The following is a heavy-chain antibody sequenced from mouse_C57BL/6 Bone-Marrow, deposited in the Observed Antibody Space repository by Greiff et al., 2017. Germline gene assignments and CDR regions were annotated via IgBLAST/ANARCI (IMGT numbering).Heavy chain of an antibody. CDR2: IDPSDSYT. V-gene: IGHV1-59*01. CDR1: GYTFTSYW. Sequence: VQLQQPGAELVRPGTSVKLSCKASGYTFTSYWMHWVKQRPGQGLEWIGVIDPSDSYTNYKQKFKGKATFTVDTSSSTAFMQLSSLTSEDSAVYYCARVYYYGSIDYWGQGTTLTVSS. J-gene: IGHJ2*01. D-gene: IGHD1-1*01. CDR3: ARVYYYGSIDY.